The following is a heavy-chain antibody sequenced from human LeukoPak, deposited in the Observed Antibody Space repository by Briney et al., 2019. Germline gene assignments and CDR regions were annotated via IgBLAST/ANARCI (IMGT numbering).Heavy chain of an antibody. CDR3: ARHSNIYSGYDFIDY. Sequence: GESLKISCKGSGYSFTSYWIGWVRQMPGKGLEWMGIIYPGDSDTRYSPPFQGQVTISADKSNSTAYLQWSSLKASDTAMYYCARHSNIYSGYDFIDYWGQGTLVTVSS. CDR2: IYPGDSDT. D-gene: IGHD5-12*01. V-gene: IGHV5-51*01. CDR1: GYSFTSYW. J-gene: IGHJ4*02.